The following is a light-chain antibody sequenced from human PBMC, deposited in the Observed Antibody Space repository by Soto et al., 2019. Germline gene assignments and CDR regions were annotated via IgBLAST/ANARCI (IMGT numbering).Light chain of an antibody. Sequence: QSVLTQPPSVSGAPGQRVTISCTGSSSNIGAGYDVHWYQQLPGTAPKLLISGDTNRPSGVPDRFSGSKSGTSASLAITGRQAEDEADYYCQSYDRSLSGVVFGGGTKLTVL. CDR2: GDT. V-gene: IGLV1-40*01. J-gene: IGLJ2*01. CDR3: QSYDRSLSGVV. CDR1: SSNIGAGYD.